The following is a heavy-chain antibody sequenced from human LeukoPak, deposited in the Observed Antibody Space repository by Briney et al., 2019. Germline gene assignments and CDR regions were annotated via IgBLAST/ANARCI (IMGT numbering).Heavy chain of an antibody. CDR3: ARDSWYDSSGSH. J-gene: IGHJ4*02. CDR1: GGSISSYY. CDR2: VYTDGST. Sequence: PSETLSLTCTVSGGSISSYYWSWIRQPAGKGLEWIGRVYTDGSTNYNPSLKSRVSMSVDTSKNQFSLKLTSVTAADTAVYYCARDSWYDSSGSHWGQGPLVTVSS. D-gene: IGHD3-22*01. V-gene: IGHV4-4*07.